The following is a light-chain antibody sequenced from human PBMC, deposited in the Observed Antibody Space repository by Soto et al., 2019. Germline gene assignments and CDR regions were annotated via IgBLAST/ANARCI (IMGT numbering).Light chain of an antibody. CDR2: QDS. CDR1: NLGDKY. V-gene: IGLV3-1*01. Sequence: SYELTQPRSVSVSPGQTASITCSGDNLGDKYACWYQQKPGQSPVLVIYQDSKRPSGIPERFSGSNSGNTATLTISGTQAMDEADYFCQAWDSSTLVFGTGTKLTVL. CDR3: QAWDSSTLV. J-gene: IGLJ1*01.